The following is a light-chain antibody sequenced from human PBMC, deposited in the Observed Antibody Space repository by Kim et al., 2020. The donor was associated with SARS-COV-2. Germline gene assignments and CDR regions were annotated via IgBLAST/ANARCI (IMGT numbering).Light chain of an antibody. J-gene: IGKJ4*01. CDR3: QQGNTFPLT. Sequence: ASMGDRVTITCRASQGISSWVAWYQRKPGKAPKLLIYAASTLQSGVPSRFSGSGSGTDFTLTISSLQPEDFATYSCQQGNTFPLTFGGGTKVDIK. CDR2: AAS. V-gene: IGKV1-12*01. CDR1: QGISSW.